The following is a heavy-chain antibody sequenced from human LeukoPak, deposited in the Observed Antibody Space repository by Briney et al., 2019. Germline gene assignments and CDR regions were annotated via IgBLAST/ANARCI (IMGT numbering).Heavy chain of an antibody. CDR2: IKSKTDGGTT. V-gene: IGHV3-15*01. Sequence: HPGGSLRLSCAASGFTFSNAWMSWVRQAPGKGLEWVGRIKSKTDGGTTDYAAPVKGRFTISRDDSKNTLYLQMNSLKTEDTAVYYCTTKSSGWYLWGYMDVWGKGTTVTVSS. CDR1: GFTFSNAW. D-gene: IGHD6-19*01. J-gene: IGHJ6*03. CDR3: TTKSSGWYLWGYMDV.